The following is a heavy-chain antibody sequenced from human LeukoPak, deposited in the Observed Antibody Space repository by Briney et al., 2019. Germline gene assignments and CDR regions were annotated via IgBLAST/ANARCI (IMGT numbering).Heavy chain of an antibody. V-gene: IGHV1-18*01. CDR1: GYTFASYG. CDR3: ARDLAVRGDNFDY. Sequence: ASVKVSCTASGYTFASYGISWVRQAPGQGLEWMGWISAYNGNTNYAQKFQGRVTMTRDTSISTAYMELRSLRSDDTAVYYCARDLAVRGDNFDYWGQGTLVTVSS. CDR2: ISAYNGNT. D-gene: IGHD3-10*01. J-gene: IGHJ4*02.